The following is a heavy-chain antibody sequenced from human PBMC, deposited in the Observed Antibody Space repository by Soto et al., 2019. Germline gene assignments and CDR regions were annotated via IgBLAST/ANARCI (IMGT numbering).Heavy chain of an antibody. D-gene: IGHD2-15*01. CDR1: GGTISSYT. CDR2: IISILGIA. J-gene: IGHJ3*02. CDR3: PRESGGFDN. Sequence: VKLVQSGAEVKKPGSSVKVSCQASGGTISSYTISWVRQAPGQGLEWLGRIISILGIANYAQKIQGRVTITANNSTNTAYIKLSILSSEDTAVDYCPRESGGFDNWGQGTMVTVSS. V-gene: IGHV1-69*08.